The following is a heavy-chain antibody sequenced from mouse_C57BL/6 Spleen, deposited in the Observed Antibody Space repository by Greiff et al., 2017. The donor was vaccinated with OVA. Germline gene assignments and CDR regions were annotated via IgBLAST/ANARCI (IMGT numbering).Heavy chain of an antibody. CDR1: GYTFTDYE. J-gene: IGHJ1*03. CDR3: TRSRYWYFDV. V-gene: IGHV1-15*01. Sequence: VKLMESGAELVRPGASVTLSCKASGYTFTDYEMHWVKQTPVHGLEWIGAIDPETGGTAYNQKFKGKAILTADKSSSTAYMELRSLTSEDSAVYYCTRSRYWYFDVWGTGTTVTVSS. CDR2: IDPETGGT.